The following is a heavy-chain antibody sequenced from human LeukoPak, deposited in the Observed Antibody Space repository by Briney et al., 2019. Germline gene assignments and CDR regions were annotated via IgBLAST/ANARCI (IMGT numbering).Heavy chain of an antibody. CDR3: ARDQLTAGYYMDV. CDR2: TFYSGIT. Sequence: SETLSLTCTVSGGSISSYYWSWIRQPPGRGLEWIGYTFYSGITNYNPSLKSRVTISADTSKNQISLRLSSVTVADTAVYYCARDQLTAGYYMDVWGIGTTVTVSS. J-gene: IGHJ6*03. CDR1: GGSISSYY. V-gene: IGHV4-59*01. D-gene: IGHD1-14*01.